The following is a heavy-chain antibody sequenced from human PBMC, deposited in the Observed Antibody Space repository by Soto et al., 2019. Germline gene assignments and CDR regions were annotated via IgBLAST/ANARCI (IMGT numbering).Heavy chain of an antibody. CDR1: GFTFSSYS. V-gene: IGHV3-23*01. J-gene: IGHJ4*02. Sequence: PGGSLRLSCAASGFTFSSYSMSWVRQAPGKGLEWASAISASGGSTYADSVKGRFTISRDNSKNTLYLQMNSLRVEDTAVYYCAKVLSSGSYSGALEYWGQGALVTVSS. CDR2: ISASGGST. D-gene: IGHD1-26*01. CDR3: AKVLSSGSYSGALEY.